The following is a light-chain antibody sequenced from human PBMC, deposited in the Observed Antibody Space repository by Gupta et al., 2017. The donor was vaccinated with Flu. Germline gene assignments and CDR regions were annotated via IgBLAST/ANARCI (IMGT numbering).Light chain of an antibody. J-gene: IGKJ5*01. Sequence: VLTQSPATLSVSPGEGATLSCRASQSVRNNLAWYQQKPGQTPRLLIYDTSTRVTGIPGRFSGSGSETDFTLTISSLQSEDFAIYYCQHYDKWPPSITFGQGTRLEIK. CDR2: DTS. CDR1: QSVRNN. CDR3: QHYDKWPPSIT. V-gene: IGKV3-15*01.